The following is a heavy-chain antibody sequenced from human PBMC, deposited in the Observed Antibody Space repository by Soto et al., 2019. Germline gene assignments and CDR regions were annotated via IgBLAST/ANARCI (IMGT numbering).Heavy chain of an antibody. V-gene: IGHV1-69*12. Sequence: QVQLVQSGAEVKKPGSSVKVSCKASGGTFSSYAISWVRQAPGQGLEWMGGIIPIFGTANYAQKFQGRVTITADESTSTAYMELSSLSSEATAVYYCASEWVYDSSKKLDYWGQGSLVTVSS. J-gene: IGHJ4*02. D-gene: IGHD3-22*01. CDR3: ASEWVYDSSKKLDY. CDR1: GGTFSSYA. CDR2: IIPIFGTA.